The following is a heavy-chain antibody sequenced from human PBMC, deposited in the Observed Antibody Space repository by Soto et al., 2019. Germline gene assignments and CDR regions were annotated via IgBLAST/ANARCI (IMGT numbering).Heavy chain of an antibody. Sequence: GESLKISCKGSGYSFTSYWIGWVRQMPGKGLEWMGIIYPGDSDTRYSPSFQGQVTISADKSISTAYLQWSSLKASDTAMYYCARSYGDHPYYYGMDGWGQGNTVTISS. J-gene: IGHJ6*02. V-gene: IGHV5-51*01. CDR3: ARSYGDHPYYYGMDG. D-gene: IGHD4-17*01. CDR2: IYPGDSDT. CDR1: GYSFTSYW.